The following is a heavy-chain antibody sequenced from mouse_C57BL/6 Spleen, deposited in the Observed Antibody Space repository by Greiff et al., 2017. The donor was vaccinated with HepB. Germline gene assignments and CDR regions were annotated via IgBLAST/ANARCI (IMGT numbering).Heavy chain of an antibody. Sequence: EVMLVESEGGLVQPGSSIKLSCTASGFTFSDYYMAWVRQVPEKGLEWVANINYDGSSTYYLDSLKSRFIISRDNAKNILYLQMSSLKSEDTATYYCARVRGGLYYFDYWGQGTTLTVSS. CDR3: ARVRGGLYYFDY. D-gene: IGHD3-3*01. CDR2: INYDGSST. J-gene: IGHJ2*01. V-gene: IGHV5-16*01. CDR1: GFTFSDYY.